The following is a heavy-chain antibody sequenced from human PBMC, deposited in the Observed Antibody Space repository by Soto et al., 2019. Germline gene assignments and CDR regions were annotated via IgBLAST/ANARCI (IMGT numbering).Heavy chain of an antibody. CDR2: IYDGGRT. CDR1: GGSISTVDYW. J-gene: IGHJ4*02. V-gene: IGHV4-30-4*01. D-gene: IGHD7-27*01. Sequence: QVQLQESGPGLVKPSQTLSLTCTVSGGSISTVDYWWSWIRQSPDMGREWIGHIYDGGRTYNNPSLESRVTMSVDTSKRQLSLTLSSVSAADTAVYYCARGPSGDKVDSWGQGTLVTVSS. CDR3: ARGPSGDKVDS.